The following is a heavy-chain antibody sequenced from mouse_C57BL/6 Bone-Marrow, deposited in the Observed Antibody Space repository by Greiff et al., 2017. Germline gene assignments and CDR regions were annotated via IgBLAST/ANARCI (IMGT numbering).Heavy chain of an antibody. V-gene: IGHV5-4*01. D-gene: IGHD1-1*01. CDR3: ARVKGYYYGDY. J-gene: IGHJ2*01. Sequence: VESGGGLVKPGGSLKLSCAASGFTFSSYAMSWVRQTPEKRLEWVATISDGGSYTYYPDNGKCRFSISRDNAKNNLYLQMSHLKSEDTAMYYCARVKGYYYGDYWGQGTTLTVSS. CDR2: ISDGGSYT. CDR1: GFTFSSYA.